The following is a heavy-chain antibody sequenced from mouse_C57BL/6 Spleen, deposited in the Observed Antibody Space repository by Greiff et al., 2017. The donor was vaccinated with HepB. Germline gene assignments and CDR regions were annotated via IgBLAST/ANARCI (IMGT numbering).Heavy chain of an antibody. Sequence: VQLQQSGAELAKPGASVKLSCKASGYTFTSYWMHWVKQRPGQGLEWIGYINPSSGYTKYNQKFKDKATLTADKSSSTAYMQLSSLTYEDSAAYYCASGITTVYYYAMDYWGQGTSVTVSS. D-gene: IGHD1-1*01. CDR3: ASGITTVYYYAMDY. CDR2: INPSSGYT. V-gene: IGHV1-7*01. CDR1: GYTFTSYW. J-gene: IGHJ4*01.